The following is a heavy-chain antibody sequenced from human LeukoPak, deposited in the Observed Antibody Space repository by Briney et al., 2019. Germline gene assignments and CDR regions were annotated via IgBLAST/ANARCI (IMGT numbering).Heavy chain of an antibody. D-gene: IGHD3-3*01. CDR2: IYHSGST. Sequence: PSETLSLTCAVSGGSISSGGYSWSWIRQPPGKGLEWIGYIYHSGSTYYNPSLKSRVTMSVDTSKNQFSLKLISVTAADTAVYYCARAPSDFWGGSTAHFDYWGQGTLVTVSS. CDR3: ARAPSDFWGGSTAHFDY. CDR1: GGSISSGGYS. V-gene: IGHV4-30-2*01. J-gene: IGHJ4*02.